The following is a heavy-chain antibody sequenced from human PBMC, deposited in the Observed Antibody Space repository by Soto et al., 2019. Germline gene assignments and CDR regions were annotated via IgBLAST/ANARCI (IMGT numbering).Heavy chain of an antibody. CDR1: GGSISNYY. CDR2: IYYTP. V-gene: IGHV4-59*01. D-gene: IGHD6-19*01. Sequence: QVQLQESGPGLVKPSETLSLTCTVSGGSISNYYWSWIRQAPGKGLEWIAYIYYTPNYNPSLKSRVTISADTSKNQISLKLTSVTAADTAVYYCARTSPVAGGFDYWGQGILVTVSS. J-gene: IGHJ4*02. CDR3: ARTSPVAGGFDY.